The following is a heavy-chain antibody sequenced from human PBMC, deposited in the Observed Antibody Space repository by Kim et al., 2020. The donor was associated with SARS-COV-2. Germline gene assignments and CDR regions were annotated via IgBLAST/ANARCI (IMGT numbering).Heavy chain of an antibody. D-gene: IGHD1-26*01. CDR2: IYHNGRT. J-gene: IGHJ4*01. CDR3: ARVGLYSGSYYFDF. V-gene: IGHV4-61*01. Sequence: SETLSLTCTVSGDSVSSNSYYWSWIRQPPGKGLEWIGYIYHNGRTNYNPSLKSRVTVSVDTSKHQFSLRLRSVTAADTAVYYCARVGLYSGSYYFDFWG. CDR1: GDSVSSNSYY.